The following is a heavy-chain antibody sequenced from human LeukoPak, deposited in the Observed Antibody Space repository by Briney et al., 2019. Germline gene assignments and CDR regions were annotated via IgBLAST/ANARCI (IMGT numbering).Heavy chain of an antibody. CDR2: IYHSGST. CDR3: ASAWDPLDY. J-gene: IGHJ4*02. V-gene: IGHV4-30-2*02. Sequence: LRLSCAASGFTFDDYAMHWVRQPPGKGLEWIGYIYHSGSTYYNPSLKSRVTISVDTSRNQLSLKLRSVTAADTAVYYCASAWDPLDYWGQGTLVTVSS. CDR1: GFTFDDYA. D-gene: IGHD1-26*01.